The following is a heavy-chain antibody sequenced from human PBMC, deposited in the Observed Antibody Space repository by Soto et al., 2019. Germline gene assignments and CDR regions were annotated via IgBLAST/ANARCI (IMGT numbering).Heavy chain of an antibody. CDR3: AKGGFANWNDVLGY. CDR2: ISYDGSNK. Sequence: GGSLRLSCAASGFTFSSYGMHWVRQAPGKGLEWVAVISYDGSNKYYADSVKGRFTISRDNSKNTLYLQMNSLRAEDTAVYYCAKGGFANWNDVLGYWGQGTLVTVSS. D-gene: IGHD1-1*01. CDR1: GFTFSSYG. V-gene: IGHV3-30*18. J-gene: IGHJ4*02.